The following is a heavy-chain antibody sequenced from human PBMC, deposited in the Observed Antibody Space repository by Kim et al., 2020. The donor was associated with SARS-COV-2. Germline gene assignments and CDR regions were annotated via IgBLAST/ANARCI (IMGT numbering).Heavy chain of an antibody. J-gene: IGHJ4*02. CDR2: ISGSGGST. Sequence: GGSLRLSCAASGFTFSSYAMSWVRQAPGKGLEWVSAISGSGGSTYYADSVKGRFTISRDNSKNTLYLQMNSLRAEDTAVYYCAKDPLAYCGGDCPLGYWGQGTLVTVSS. D-gene: IGHD2-21*02. CDR3: AKDPLAYCGGDCPLGY. CDR1: GFTFSSYA. V-gene: IGHV3-23*01.